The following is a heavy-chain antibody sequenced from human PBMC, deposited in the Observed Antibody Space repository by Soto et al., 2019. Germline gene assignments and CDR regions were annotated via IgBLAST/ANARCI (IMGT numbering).Heavy chain of an antibody. J-gene: IGHJ4*02. D-gene: IGHD6-13*01. CDR1: GGSISSGGYY. V-gene: IGHV4-39*07. CDR3: ARGFKRSSSWYGVRGFDY. CDR2: INHSGST. Sequence: SETLSLTCTVSGGSISSGGYYWSWIRQPPGKGLEWIGEINHSGSTNYNPSLKSRVTISVDTSKNQFSLKLSSVTAADTAVYYFARGFKRSSSWYGVRGFDYWGQGTLVTVSS.